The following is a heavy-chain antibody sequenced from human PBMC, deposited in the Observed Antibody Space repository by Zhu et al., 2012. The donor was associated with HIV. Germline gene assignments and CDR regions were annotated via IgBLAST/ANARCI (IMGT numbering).Heavy chain of an antibody. CDR1: GFIFDDYA. J-gene: IGHJ4*02. CDR3: AREFDY. CDR2: INGNDGSR. Sequence: EVQLVESGGRVIRPGGSLRLSCAASGFIFDDYAMSWVRQVPGKGLEWVSGINGNDGSRGYADSVKGRFTISRDNAKNLLYLQMNSLRAEDTALYYCAREFDYVGPGDPGPPSPQ. V-gene: IGHV3-20*04.